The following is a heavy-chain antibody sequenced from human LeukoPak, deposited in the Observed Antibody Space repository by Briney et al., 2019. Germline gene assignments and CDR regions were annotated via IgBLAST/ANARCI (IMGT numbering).Heavy chain of an antibody. D-gene: IGHD1-7*01. CDR1: GDSVTTNLYC. Sequence: SETLSLTCTVSGDSVTTNLYCWAWLRQPPGKGLEWIGNIYSSGNTYFNPSLKGRVNISVDTSKNHFSLNLRSVTAADTAVYYCAGRTIDGRAPYWFDPWGQGTLATVSS. CDR2: IYSSGNT. CDR3: AGRTIDGRAPYWFDP. V-gene: IGHV4-39*02. J-gene: IGHJ5*02.